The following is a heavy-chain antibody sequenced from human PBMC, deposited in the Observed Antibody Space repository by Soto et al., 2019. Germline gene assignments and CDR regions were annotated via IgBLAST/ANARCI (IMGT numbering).Heavy chain of an antibody. D-gene: IGHD3-10*01. CDR3: ARAIQSTGSGSYYPDY. Sequence: QVQLVQSGAEVKKPGASVKVSCKASGYTFTSYYMHWVRQAPGQGLEWMGIINPSGGSTSYAQKFQGRVTMTRDTSTSTVYLELSSLRSEDTAVYYCARAIQSTGSGSYYPDYWGQGTLVTVSS. J-gene: IGHJ4*02. V-gene: IGHV1-46*01. CDR1: GYTFTSYY. CDR2: INPSGGST.